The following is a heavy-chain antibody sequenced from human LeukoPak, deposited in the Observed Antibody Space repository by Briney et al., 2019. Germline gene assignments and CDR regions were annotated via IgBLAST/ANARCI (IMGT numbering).Heavy chain of an antibody. CDR3: AKWGDFDILTGYYVSDF. Sequence: GASLRLSCVASGFTFSNYAMSWVRQAPGKRLECVSAVTGRGSSTYYADSVKGRFTISRDNSRNTLFLQMNSLRAEDTAIYFCAKWGDFDILTGYYVSDFWGQGTLVTVSS. J-gene: IGHJ4*02. CDR1: GFTFSNYA. CDR2: VTGRGSST. V-gene: IGHV3-23*01. D-gene: IGHD3-9*01.